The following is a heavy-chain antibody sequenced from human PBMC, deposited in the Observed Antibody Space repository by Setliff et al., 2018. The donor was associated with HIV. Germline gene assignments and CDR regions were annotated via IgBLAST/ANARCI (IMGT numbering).Heavy chain of an antibody. V-gene: IGHV4-59*11. D-gene: IGHD3-10*01. J-gene: IGHJ6*02. CDR3: ARTEEAMVRGVRSYYYYGMDV. Sequence: PSETLSLTCTVSGGSISSHYWSWIRQPPGKGLEWIGSLYYSVSTVYNPSLKSPVTISLDASKTQFSLRLTSVTAEDTAVYYCARTEEAMVRGVRSYYYYGMDVWGQGTTVTVSS. CDR2: LYYSVST. CDR1: GGSISSHY.